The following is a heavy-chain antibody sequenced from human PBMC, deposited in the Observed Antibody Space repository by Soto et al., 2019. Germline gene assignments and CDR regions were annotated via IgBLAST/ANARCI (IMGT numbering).Heavy chain of an antibody. J-gene: IGHJ4*02. Sequence: ASVKVSCKASGYTFTSYGISWVRQAPGQGLERMGWISAYNGNTNYAQKLQGRVTMTTDTSTSTAYMELRSLRSDDTAVYYCAAVSLLWFGETPFDYWGQGTLVTVSS. CDR3: AAVSLLWFGETPFDY. CDR2: ISAYNGNT. CDR1: GYTFTSYG. D-gene: IGHD3-10*01. V-gene: IGHV1-18*01.